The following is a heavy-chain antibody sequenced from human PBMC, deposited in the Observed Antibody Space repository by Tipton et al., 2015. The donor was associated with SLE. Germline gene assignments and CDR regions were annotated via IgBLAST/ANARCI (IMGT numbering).Heavy chain of an antibody. CDR1: GGSISSGSYY. V-gene: IGHV4-61*02. CDR3: ARRGWVDAFDI. CDR2: IYSSGRT. J-gene: IGHJ3*02. D-gene: IGHD6-19*01. Sequence: TLSLTCTVPGGSISSGSYYWSWIRQSAGKGLEWIGRIYSSGRTNYNPSLKSRVTMSVDTSRKQFSLKLTSVTAADTAVYYCARRGWVDAFDIWGQGTMVIVSS.